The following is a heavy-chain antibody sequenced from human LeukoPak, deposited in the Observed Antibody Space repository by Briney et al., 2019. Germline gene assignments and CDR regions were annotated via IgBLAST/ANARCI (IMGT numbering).Heavy chain of an antibody. Sequence: SETLSLTCTVSGGSISSYYWSWIRQPPGKGLEWIGYIYYSGSTYYNPSLKSRVTISVDTSKNQFSLKLSSVTAADTAVYYCALVRGVFDYWGQGTLVTVSS. J-gene: IGHJ4*02. D-gene: IGHD3-10*01. V-gene: IGHV4-59*04. CDR1: GGSISSYY. CDR3: ALVRGVFDY. CDR2: IYYSGST.